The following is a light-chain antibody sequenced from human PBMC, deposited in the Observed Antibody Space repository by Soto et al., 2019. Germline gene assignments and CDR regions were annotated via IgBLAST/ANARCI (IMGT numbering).Light chain of an antibody. CDR1: RNYNL. V-gene: IGLV2-14*02. Sequence: QSALTQPASVSGSPGQSITISCTGTRNYNLVSWFQLHPGEAPKLMIYEVSNRPSGVSSRFSGSKSGNTASLTISGLQAEDEADYFCGSYTGNIYVFGNGTKLTVL. J-gene: IGLJ1*01. CDR2: EVS. CDR3: GSYTGNIYV.